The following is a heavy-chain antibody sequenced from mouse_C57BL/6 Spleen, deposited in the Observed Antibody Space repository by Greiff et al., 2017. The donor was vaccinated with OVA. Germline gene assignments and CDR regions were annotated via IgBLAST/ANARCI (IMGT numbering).Heavy chain of an antibody. D-gene: IGHD4-1*01. CDR3: ARGGTGTRYFDV. V-gene: IGHV1-81*01. Sequence: QVQLKESGAELARPGASVKLSCKASGYTFTSYGISWVKQRTGQGLEWIGEIYPRSGNTYYNEKFKGKATLTADKSSSTAYMELRSLTSEDSAVYFCARGGTGTRYFDVWGTGTTVTVSS. CDR1: GYTFTSYG. J-gene: IGHJ1*03. CDR2: IYPRSGNT.